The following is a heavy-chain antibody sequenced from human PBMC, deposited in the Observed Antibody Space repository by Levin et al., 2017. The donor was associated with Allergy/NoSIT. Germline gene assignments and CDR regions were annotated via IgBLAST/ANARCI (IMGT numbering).Heavy chain of an antibody. CDR3: ARDRVRGVIDKKYYYYGMDV. J-gene: IGHJ6*02. D-gene: IGHD3-10*01. V-gene: IGHV3-30*04. CDR2: ISYDGSNK. CDR1: GFTFSSYA. Sequence: LSLTCAASGFTFSSYAMHWVRQAPGKGLEWVAVISYDGSNKYYADSVKGRFTISRDNSKNTLYLQMNSLRAEDTAVYYCARDRVRGVIDKKYYYYGMDVWGQGTTVTVSS.